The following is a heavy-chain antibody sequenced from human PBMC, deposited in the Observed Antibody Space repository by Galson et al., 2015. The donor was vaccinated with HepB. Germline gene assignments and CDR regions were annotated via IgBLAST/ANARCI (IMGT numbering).Heavy chain of an antibody. CDR1: GGSFSGYY. CDR2: INHSGST. J-gene: IGHJ4*02. Sequence: ETLSLTCAVYGGSFSGYYWSWIRQPPGKGLEWIGEINHSGSTNYNPSLKSRVTISVDTSKNQFSLKLSSVTAADTAVYYCARIEMATITTYYFDYWGQGTLVIVSS. V-gene: IGHV4-34*01. D-gene: IGHD5-24*01. CDR3: ARIEMATITTYYFDY.